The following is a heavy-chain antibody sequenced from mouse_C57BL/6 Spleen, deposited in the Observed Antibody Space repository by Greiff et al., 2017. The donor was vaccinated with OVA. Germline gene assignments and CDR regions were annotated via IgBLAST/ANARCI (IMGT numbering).Heavy chain of an antibody. Sequence: QVQLQQSGPELVKPGASVKISCKASGYAFSSSWMNWVKQRPGKGLEWIGRIYPGDGDTNYNGKFKGKATLTADKSSSTAYMQLSSLTSEDSAVYFCARGIYDGYYGFAYWSQGTLVTVSA. CDR3: ARGIYDGYYGFAY. CDR1: GYAFSSSW. D-gene: IGHD2-3*01. CDR2: IYPGDGDT. V-gene: IGHV1-82*01. J-gene: IGHJ3*01.